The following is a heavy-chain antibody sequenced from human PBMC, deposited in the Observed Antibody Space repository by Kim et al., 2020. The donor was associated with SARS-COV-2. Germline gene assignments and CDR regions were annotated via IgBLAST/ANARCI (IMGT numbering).Heavy chain of an antibody. Sequence: SETLSLTCIVSGGSISSSSYYWAWMRQPPGKGLEWIASIYYTGSTYYNPSLKTRVTIPVDTSKNQFSLKLSSVIAADTAVYYCARTAYCTSATCYRGWVDSWGQGTLVTVSS. CDR3: ARTAYCTSATCYRGWVDS. J-gene: IGHJ5*01. D-gene: IGHD2-2*02. CDR2: IYYTGST. CDR1: GGSISSSSYY. V-gene: IGHV4-39*01.